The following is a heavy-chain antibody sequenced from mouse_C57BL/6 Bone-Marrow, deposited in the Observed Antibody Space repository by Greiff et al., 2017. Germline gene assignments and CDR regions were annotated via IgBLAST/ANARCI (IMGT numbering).Heavy chain of an antibody. CDR1: GFTFSSYT. CDR3: ARHVTTGWYFDV. CDR2: ISGGGGNT. V-gene: IGHV5-9*01. J-gene: IGHJ1*03. Sequence: EVHLVESGGGLVKPGGSLKLSCAASGFTFSSYTMSWVRQTPEKRLEWVATISGGGGNTYYPDSVKGRFTISRDNAKNTLYLQMSSLRSEDTALYYCARHVTTGWYFDVWGTGTTVTVSS. D-gene: IGHD2-13*01.